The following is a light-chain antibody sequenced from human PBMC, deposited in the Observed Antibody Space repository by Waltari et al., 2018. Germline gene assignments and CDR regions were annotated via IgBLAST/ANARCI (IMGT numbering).Light chain of an antibody. CDR2: LTS. V-gene: IGKV1-39*01. CDR1: QSILTY. J-gene: IGKJ1*01. Sequence: DIQMTQSPSSLSASVGDRITITCRASQSILTYLNWYQQKPGKAPDLLIYLTSTLQSGVPSRFSGSGSGTDFTLTISSLQPEDFATYYCQQSYSTPRTFGQGTKVEFK. CDR3: QQSYSTPRT.